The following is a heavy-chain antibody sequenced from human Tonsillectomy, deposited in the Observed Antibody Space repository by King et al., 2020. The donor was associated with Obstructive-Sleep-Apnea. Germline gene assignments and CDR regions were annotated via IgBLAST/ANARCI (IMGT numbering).Heavy chain of an antibody. CDR1: GFTFDDYA. V-gene: IGHV3-9*01. CDR2: ISWNSGSI. D-gene: IGHD2-15*01. CDR3: ATDLYGSGSGGSRYSGSYTYDMGV. Sequence: VQLVESGGGLVQPGRSLRLSCAASGFTFDDYAMHWVRQAPGKGLEWVSVISWNSGSIGYADSVKGRFTISRDNAKNSLYLQMNSLRAEDTALYYCATDLYGSGSGGSRYSGSYTYDMGVWGQGTTVTVSS. J-gene: IGHJ6*02.